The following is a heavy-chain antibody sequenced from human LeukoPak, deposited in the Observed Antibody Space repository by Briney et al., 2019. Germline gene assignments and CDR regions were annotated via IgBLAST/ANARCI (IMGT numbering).Heavy chain of an antibody. CDR1: GGSISSYY. D-gene: IGHD2/OR15-2a*01. J-gene: IGHJ4*02. V-gene: IGHV4-38-2*02. CDR2: IYHSGST. Sequence: SETLSLTCTVSGGSISSYYWSWIRQPPGKGLEWIGSIYHSGSTYYNPSLKSRVTISVDTSKNQFSLKLSSVTAADTAVYYCARDRFYGEGYFDYWGQGTLVTVSS. CDR3: ARDRFYGEGYFDY.